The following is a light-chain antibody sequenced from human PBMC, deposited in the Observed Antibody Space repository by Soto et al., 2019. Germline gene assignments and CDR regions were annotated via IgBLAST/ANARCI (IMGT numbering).Light chain of an antibody. CDR3: QQYGNSPIT. CDR2: GTS. V-gene: IGKV3-20*01. Sequence: EVVLTQSPGTLSLSRGERATLSCRFSERIYSAYLGWYQQKPGQAPRLLIYGTSSRATGIPDRFSGSGSGTDFTLTISRLEPEDFAVYYCQQYGNSPITFGQGTRLEIK. CDR1: ERIYSAY. J-gene: IGKJ5*01.